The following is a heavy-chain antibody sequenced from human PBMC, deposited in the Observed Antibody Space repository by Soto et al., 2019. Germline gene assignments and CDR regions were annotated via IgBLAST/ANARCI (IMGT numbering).Heavy chain of an antibody. Sequence: PGGSLRLSCAASGFTFSSYAMHWVRQAPGKGLEWVAVISYDGSNKYYADSVKGRFTISRDNSKNTLYLQMNSLRAEDTAVYYCARRLWFGVLDYWGKGTLVTVSS. CDR3: ARRLWFGVLDY. CDR2: ISYDGSNK. CDR1: GFTFSSYA. D-gene: IGHD3-10*01. V-gene: IGHV3-30-3*01. J-gene: IGHJ4*02.